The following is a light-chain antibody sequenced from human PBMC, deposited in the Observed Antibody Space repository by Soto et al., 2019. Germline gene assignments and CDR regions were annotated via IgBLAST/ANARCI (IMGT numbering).Light chain of an antibody. J-gene: IGKJ5*01. CDR3: QQYNNWPPST. Sequence: EIVLTQSPATLSLSPGERATLSCRASQSVSSFLAWYQQKPGQAPRLLIYDASNRATGTPARFSGSGSGTDFTLTINSLQSEDVGVYYCQQYNNWPPSTFGQGTRLEIK. CDR1: QSVSSF. V-gene: IGKV3-11*01. CDR2: DAS.